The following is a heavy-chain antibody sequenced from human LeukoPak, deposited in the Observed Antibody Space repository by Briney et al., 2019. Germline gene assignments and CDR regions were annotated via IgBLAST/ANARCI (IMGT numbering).Heavy chain of an antibody. CDR3: ARGADRSKAGDH. CDR2: IHPSGNF. Sequence: PSETLSLTCAVSGGSFTGYYYSWIRQPPGKGLQWVGEIHPSGNFDYNPSLESRVAISVDTSKNRFSLRLTSVTAADTAFYYCARGADRSKAGDHWGQGTLVTVSS. V-gene: IGHV4-34*01. D-gene: IGHD1-14*01. J-gene: IGHJ4*02. CDR1: GGSFTGYY.